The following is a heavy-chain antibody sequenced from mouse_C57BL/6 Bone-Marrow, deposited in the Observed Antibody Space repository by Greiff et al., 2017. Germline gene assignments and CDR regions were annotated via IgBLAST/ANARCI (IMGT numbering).Heavy chain of an antibody. D-gene: IGHD1-1*01. CDR3: ARSDYYASSYDFDY. CDR1: GYTFTSYW. CDR2: IDPSDSYT. Sequence: QVQLQQPGAELVMPGASVKLSCKASGYTFTSYWMHWVKQRPGQGLEWIGEIDPSDSYTNYNQKFKGKSTLTVDKSSSTAYMQLSSLTSEDSAVYYCARSDYYASSYDFDYWGQGTTLTVSA. V-gene: IGHV1-69*01. J-gene: IGHJ2*01.